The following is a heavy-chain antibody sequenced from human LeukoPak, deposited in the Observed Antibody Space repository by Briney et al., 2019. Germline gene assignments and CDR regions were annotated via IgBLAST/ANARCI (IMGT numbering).Heavy chain of an antibody. CDR1: GWTFHDYA. Sequence: PGRSVRLSFAATGWTFHDYAMHWVRQAPWKGLEWVSGSSWNSGSIGYADSVKGRFTISRDNAKNSLYLQMNSLRAEDTALYYCAKAVPRYCSSTSCYSNGMDVWGQGTTVTVSS. J-gene: IGHJ6*02. CDR2: SSWNSGSI. V-gene: IGHV3-9*01. D-gene: IGHD2-2*01. CDR3: AKAVPRYCSSTSCYSNGMDV.